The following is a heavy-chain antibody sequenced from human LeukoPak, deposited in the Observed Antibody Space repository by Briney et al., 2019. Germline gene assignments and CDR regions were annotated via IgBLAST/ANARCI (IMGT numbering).Heavy chain of an antibody. V-gene: IGHV3-7*03. D-gene: IGHD3-16*01. Sequence: GGSLRLSCAASGFTFSSYWMNWARQAPGKGLEWVASINHNGNVNYYVDSVRGRFTISRDNAKNSLYLQMGNLRAEDTAVYFCARGGGLDVWGQGATVTVSS. CDR2: INHNGNVN. CDR3: ARGGGLDV. J-gene: IGHJ6*02. CDR1: GFTFSSYW.